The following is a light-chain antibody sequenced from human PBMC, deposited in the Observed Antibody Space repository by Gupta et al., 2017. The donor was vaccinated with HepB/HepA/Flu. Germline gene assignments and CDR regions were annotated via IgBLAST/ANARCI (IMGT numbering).Light chain of an antibody. CDR3: QQGYNWPT. Sequence: ENLVTQSPATLSLSPGASATLSCRTSQSVSMHLAWYQQKPGQAPRLPIYGTSNRATGVPPRFSGSGSGTDFSLTISSLEPEEFAVYYCQQGYNWPTFGQGTRLEIK. CDR1: QSVSMH. J-gene: IGKJ5*01. V-gene: IGKV3-11*01. CDR2: GTS.